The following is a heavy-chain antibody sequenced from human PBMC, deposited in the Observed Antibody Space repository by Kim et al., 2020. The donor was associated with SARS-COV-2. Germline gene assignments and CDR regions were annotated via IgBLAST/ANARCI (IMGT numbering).Heavy chain of an antibody. V-gene: IGHV3-73*01. CDR3: AGMSGTALAFWGAFG. D-gene: IGHD1-7*01. CDR2: IMLEASMYAT. J-gene: IGHJ3*02. CDR1: GFTFSVSG. Sequence: GGSLRLSCAASGFTFSVSGMHWVRKASGKGLEWVGLIMLEASMYATVYAASGRGRFSIASDESQHTTGLQIKSLKTEAASDSSCAGMSGTALAFWGAFG.